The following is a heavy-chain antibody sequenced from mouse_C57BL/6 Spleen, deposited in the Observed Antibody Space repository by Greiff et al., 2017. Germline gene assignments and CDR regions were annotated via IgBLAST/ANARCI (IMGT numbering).Heavy chain of an antibody. J-gene: IGHJ2*01. Sequence: VKLMESGPELVKPGASVKISCKASGYAFSSSWMNWVKQRPGKGLGWIGRIYPGDGDTNYNGKFKGKATLTADKSSSTAYMQLSSLTSEDSAVYFCARLYFDYWGQGTTLTVSS. CDR1: GYAFSSSW. V-gene: IGHV1-82*01. CDR2: IYPGDGDT. CDR3: ARLYFDY.